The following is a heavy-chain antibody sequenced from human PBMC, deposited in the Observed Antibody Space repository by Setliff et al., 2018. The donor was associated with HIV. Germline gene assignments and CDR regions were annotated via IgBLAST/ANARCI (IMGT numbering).Heavy chain of an antibody. D-gene: IGHD6-13*01. CDR2: IYHSGST. CDR1: GYSVNSDYN. Sequence: PSETLSLTCAVSGYSVNSDYNWGWVRQSPGKGLESPGRGLEWIGHIYHSGSTYYNPSLRSRVTMSIDTSRNQFSLKLTSVTAADTAVYYCAGSSSYSFDFWGQGTLVTVSS. CDR3: AGSSSYSFDF. J-gene: IGHJ4*02. V-gene: IGHV4-38-2*01.